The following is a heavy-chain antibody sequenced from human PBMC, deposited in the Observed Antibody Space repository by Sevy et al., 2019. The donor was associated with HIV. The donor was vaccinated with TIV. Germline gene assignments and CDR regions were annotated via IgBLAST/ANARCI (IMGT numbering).Heavy chain of an antibody. D-gene: IGHD2-2*01. V-gene: IGHV3-53*01. CDR3: AREGCSSTSCYSGRNYFDY. CDR2: IYSGGST. J-gene: IGHJ4*02. Sequence: GGSLRLSCAASGFTVSSNYMSWVRQAPGKGLEWVSVIYSGGSTYYADSVKGRFTISRDNSKNTLYLQMNSMRAEDTAVYYCAREGCSSTSCYSGRNYFDYWGQGTLVTVSS. CDR1: GFTVSSNY.